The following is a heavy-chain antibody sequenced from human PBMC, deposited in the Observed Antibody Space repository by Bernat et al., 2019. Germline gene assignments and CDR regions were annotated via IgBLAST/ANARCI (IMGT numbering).Heavy chain of an antibody. CDR3: VKDEYSYGHDAFDI. V-gene: IGHV3-64D*06. J-gene: IGHJ3*02. CDR1: GFTFSNAW. CDR2: VSSSGDNS. Sequence: EVQLVESGGGLVKPGGSLRLSCAASGFTFSNAWMNWVRQAPGTGLQYVSGVSSSGDNSSYADSVKGRFTISRDNSRNTLYLEMSSLRAEDTAVYFCVKDEYSYGHDAFDIWGQGTMVTVSS. D-gene: IGHD5-18*01.